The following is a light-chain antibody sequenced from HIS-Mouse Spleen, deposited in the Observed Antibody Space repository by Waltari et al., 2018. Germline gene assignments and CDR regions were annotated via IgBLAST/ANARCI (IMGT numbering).Light chain of an antibody. Sequence: SYELTQPPSVSVPPGQTARITCSGDALPKQYAYWYQQKSGQAPVLVIYEDSKRPPGIPERVSGSSSGTMATLTISGAQVEDEADYYCYSTDSSGNHRVFGGGTKLTVL. V-gene: IGLV3-10*01. CDR1: ALPKQY. CDR3: YSTDSSGNHRV. J-gene: IGLJ2*01. CDR2: EDS.